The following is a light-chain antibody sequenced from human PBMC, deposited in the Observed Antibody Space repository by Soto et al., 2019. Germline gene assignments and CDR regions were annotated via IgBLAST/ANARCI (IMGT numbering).Light chain of an antibody. CDR2: GAS. J-gene: IGKJ1*01. CDR3: QQYMSWPLT. V-gene: IGKV3-15*01. Sequence: EIVLTQSPAALSVSPGGRATLSCRASQDVMYDLSWYQQKPGQAPRLLVYGASTRATDAPPRFRGSGSGREFSLTIRSLQSEECGTYYCQQYMSWPLTFGQGSRVEIK. CDR1: QDVMYD.